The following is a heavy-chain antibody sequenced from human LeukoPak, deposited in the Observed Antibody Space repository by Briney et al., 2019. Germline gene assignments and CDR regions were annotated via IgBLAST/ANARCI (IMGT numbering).Heavy chain of an antibody. Sequence: SETLPLTCTVSGGSVCSSSYWGWIRQPPGKGLEWIESIYYSGSTYYSPSLKSRATISLDPSKNQFSLKLSSLTAADTAIYYFASGYTGACRTFDPWGQATQVTVSS. CDR3: ASGYTGACRTFDP. J-gene: IGHJ5*02. CDR1: GGSVCSSSY. CDR2: IYYSGST. D-gene: IGHD6-13*01. V-gene: IGHV4-39*01.